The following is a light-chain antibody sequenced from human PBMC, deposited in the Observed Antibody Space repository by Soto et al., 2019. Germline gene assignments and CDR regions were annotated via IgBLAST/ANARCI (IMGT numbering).Light chain of an antibody. CDR2: AAS. V-gene: IGKV1-8*01. CDR3: QQYSIFPFT. CDR1: QGISSY. J-gene: IGKJ3*01. Sequence: AIRMTQSPSSFSASTGDRVTITCRASQGISSYLAWYQQKPGKAPKLLIYAASTLQSGVPSRFSGSGSGTDFTLTISCLQSEDFATNYFQQYSIFPFTFGPGTKVDIK.